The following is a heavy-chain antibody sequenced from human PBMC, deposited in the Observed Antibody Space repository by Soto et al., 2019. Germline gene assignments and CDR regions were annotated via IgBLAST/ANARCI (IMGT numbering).Heavy chain of an antibody. CDR2: INPSGGST. V-gene: IGHV1-46*01. J-gene: IGHJ5*02. Sequence: QVQLVQSGAEVKKPGASVKVSCKASGYTFTSYYMHWVRQAPGQGLEWMGIINPSGGSTSYAQKLQGRVTMTRETSTSTVYMELSSLRSEDTAVYYCARYDFWSGTSFGFDPWGQGTLVTVSS. CDR3: ARYDFWSGTSFGFDP. D-gene: IGHD3-3*01. CDR1: GYTFTSYY.